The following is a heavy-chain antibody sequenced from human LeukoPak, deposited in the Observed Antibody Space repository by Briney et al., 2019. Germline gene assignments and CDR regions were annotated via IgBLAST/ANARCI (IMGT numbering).Heavy chain of an antibody. V-gene: IGHV4-34*01. J-gene: IGHJ5*02. CDR1: GGSFSGYY. CDR3: ARVTTEITIFGVVNRCWFDP. D-gene: IGHD3-3*01. Sequence: SETLSLTCAVYGGSFSGYYWSWIRQPPGKGLEWIGEINHSGSTNYNPSLKSRVTISVDTSKNQFSLKLSSVTAADTAVYYCARVTTEITIFGVVNRCWFDPWGQGTLVTVSS. CDR2: INHSGST.